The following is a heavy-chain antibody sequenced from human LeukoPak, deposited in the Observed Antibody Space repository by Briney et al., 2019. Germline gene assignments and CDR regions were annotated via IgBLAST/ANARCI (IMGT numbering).Heavy chain of an antibody. CDR1: GGTFSSYA. V-gene: IGHV1-69*06. CDR3: ARGALYYYDY. J-gene: IGHJ4*02. CDR2: IIPIFGTA. D-gene: IGHD2-15*01. Sequence: GSSVKVSCKASGGTFSSYAISWVRQAPGQGLEWMGGIIPIFGTANYAQKFQGRVTITADKSTSTAYMELSSLRSEDMAIYYCARGALYYYDYWGQGTLVTVSS.